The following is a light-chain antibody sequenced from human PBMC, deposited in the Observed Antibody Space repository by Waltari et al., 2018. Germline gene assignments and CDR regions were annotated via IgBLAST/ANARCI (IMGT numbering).Light chain of an antibody. CDR3: QKSSSTPPWT. CDR2: AES. Sequence: DIQMTQSPSSLSASVGDGVTITCRASQNIRIYLNWYQQKPGQAPKLLIYAESTLHSGVPSRFSGSGSGTEFTLTISSLQPGDFATYYCQKSSSTPPWTFGQGTKVEIK. CDR1: QNIRIY. V-gene: IGKV1-39*01. J-gene: IGKJ1*01.